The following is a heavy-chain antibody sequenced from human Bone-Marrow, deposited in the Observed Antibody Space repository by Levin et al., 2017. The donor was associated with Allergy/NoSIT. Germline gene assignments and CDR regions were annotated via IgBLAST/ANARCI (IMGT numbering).Heavy chain of an antibody. CDR2: MNPNSGNT. CDR3: ARPSYSSSWYRMFSYYYYGMDV. CDR1: GYTFTSYD. J-gene: IGHJ6*02. V-gene: IGHV1-8*01. D-gene: IGHD6-13*01. Sequence: GESLKISCKASGYTFTSYDINWVRQATGQGLEWMGWMNPNSGNTGYAQKFQGRVTMTRNTSISTAYMELSSLRSEDTAVYYCARPSYSSSWYRMFSYYYYGMDVWGQGTTVTVSS.